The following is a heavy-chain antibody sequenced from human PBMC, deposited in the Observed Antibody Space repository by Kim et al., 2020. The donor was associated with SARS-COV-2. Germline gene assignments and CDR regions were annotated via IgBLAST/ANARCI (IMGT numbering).Heavy chain of an antibody. D-gene: IGHD2-15*01. CDR1: GFTFSSYA. Sequence: GGSLRLSCAASGFTFSSYAMHWVRQAPGKGLEWVAVISYDGSNKYYADSVKGRFTISRDNSKNTLYLQMNSLRAEDTAVYYCARTRTEKSVVVAASFARYYYYGMDVWGQGTTVTVSS. V-gene: IGHV3-30-3*01. CDR2: ISYDGSNK. J-gene: IGHJ6*02. CDR3: ARTRTEKSVVVAASFARYYYYGMDV.